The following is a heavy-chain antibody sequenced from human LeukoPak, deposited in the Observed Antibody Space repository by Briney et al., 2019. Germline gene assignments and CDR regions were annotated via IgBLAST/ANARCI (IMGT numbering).Heavy chain of an antibody. CDR2: INHSGST. Sequence: SETLSLTCAVYGGSFSGYYWSWIRQPPGKGLEWIGEINHSGSTNYNPSLKSRVTISVDTSKNQFSLKLSSVTAADTAVYYCARAFAAVTTENWFDPWGQGTLVTVSS. D-gene: IGHD4-17*01. CDR1: GGSFSGYY. V-gene: IGHV4-34*01. J-gene: IGHJ5*02. CDR3: ARAFAAVTTENWFDP.